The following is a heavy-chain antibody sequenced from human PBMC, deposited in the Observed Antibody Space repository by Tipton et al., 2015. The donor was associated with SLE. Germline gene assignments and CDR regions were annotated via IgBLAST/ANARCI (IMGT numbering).Heavy chain of an antibody. V-gene: IGHV3-30*02. Sequence: SLRLSCAASGFTFSSYGMHWVRQAPGKGLEWVAFIHYEGSNKYYADSVKGRFTISRDNLKNTLYLQMNSLRVEDTAVYYCAKDEYISGLWGQGTLVTVSS. CDR3: AKDEYISGL. CDR1: GFTFSSYG. CDR2: IHYEGSNK. J-gene: IGHJ4*02. D-gene: IGHD6-19*01.